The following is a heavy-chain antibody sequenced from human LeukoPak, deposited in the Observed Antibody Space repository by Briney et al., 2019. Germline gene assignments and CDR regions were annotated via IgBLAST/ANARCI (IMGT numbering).Heavy chain of an antibody. CDR3: AKGLFDSGPSYYYYLDV. D-gene: IGHD3-10*01. CDR1: GFTFSNYA. V-gene: IGHV3-23*01. J-gene: IGHJ6*03. Sequence: GGSLGLSCAASGFTFSNYAINWVRQAPGKGLEWVTAISGSSGSTYYADSVKGRFTISRDNFKNTLHLQMNSLRAEDTAVYYCAKGLFDSGPSYYYYLDVWGKATTVTVSS. CDR2: ISGSSGST.